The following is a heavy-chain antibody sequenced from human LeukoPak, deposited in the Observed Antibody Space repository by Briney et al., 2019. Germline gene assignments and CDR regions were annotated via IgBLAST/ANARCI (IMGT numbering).Heavy chain of an antibody. CDR3: AREDHYYDSQGLDY. D-gene: IGHD3-22*01. V-gene: IGHV1-18*01. Sequence: ASVKVSCKASGYTFTIYGISWVRQAPGQGLEWMGWISAYNGNTNYAQKLQGRVTMTTDTSTSTAYMELRSLRSDDTAVYYCAREDHYYDSQGLDYWGQGTLVTVSS. CDR2: ISAYNGNT. CDR1: GYTFTIYG. J-gene: IGHJ4*02.